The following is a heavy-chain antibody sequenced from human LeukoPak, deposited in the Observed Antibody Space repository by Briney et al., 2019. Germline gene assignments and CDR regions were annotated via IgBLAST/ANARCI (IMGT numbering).Heavy chain of an antibody. V-gene: IGHV3-74*01. Sequence: PGGSLKLSCAASGLTFSNHWMHWVRQAPGKGLVWVSRIDGDGSGTSYADSVKGRFTTSRDNAKNTSYLQMDSLRAEDSAVYYCATVFDYWGQGTLVTVSS. J-gene: IGHJ4*02. CDR2: IDGDGSGT. CDR1: GLTFSNHW. D-gene: IGHD4-17*01. CDR3: ATVFDY.